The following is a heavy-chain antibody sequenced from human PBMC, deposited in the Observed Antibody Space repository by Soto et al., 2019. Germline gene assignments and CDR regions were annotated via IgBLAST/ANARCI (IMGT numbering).Heavy chain of an antibody. CDR1: GGTFSSYA. CDR2: IIPIFGTA. Sequence: GASVKVSCKASGGTFSSYAISWVRQAPGQGLEWMGGIIPIFGTANYAQKFQGRVTITADESTSTAYMELSSLRSEDTAVYYCATYDSSGYYADFDYWGQGTLVTVSS. V-gene: IGHV1-69*13. J-gene: IGHJ4*02. D-gene: IGHD3-22*01. CDR3: ATYDSSGYYADFDY.